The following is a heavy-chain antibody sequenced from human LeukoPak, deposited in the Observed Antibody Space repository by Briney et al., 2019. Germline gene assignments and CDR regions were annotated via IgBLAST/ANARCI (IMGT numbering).Heavy chain of an antibody. CDR1: GFTFSRYA. V-gene: IGHV3-23*01. Sequence: GGSLRLSCAASGFTFSRYAMSWVHQAPGKGLEWVSAISDSGGRTYYADSVKGRFSISRDTSKNTLYLQMNSLRGEDTAVYYCAKDHPGTTSFDDWGQGTLVTVSS. CDR3: AKDHPGTTSFDD. CDR2: ISDSGGRT. J-gene: IGHJ4*02. D-gene: IGHD1-7*01.